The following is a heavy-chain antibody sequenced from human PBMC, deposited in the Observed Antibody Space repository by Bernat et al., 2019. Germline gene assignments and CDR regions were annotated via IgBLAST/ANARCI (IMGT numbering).Heavy chain of an antibody. CDR1: GGSFSGYY. J-gene: IGHJ1*01. Sequence: QVQLQQWGAGLLKPSETLSLTCAVYGGSFSGYYWSWIRQPPGKGLEWIGEINHSGSTNYNPSLKSRVTISVDTSKNQFSLKLSSVTAADTVVYYCARGGTVVVPAARPVGYFQHWGQGTLVTVSS. CDR3: ARGGTVVVPAARPVGYFQH. CDR2: INHSGST. D-gene: IGHD2-2*01. V-gene: IGHV4-34*01.